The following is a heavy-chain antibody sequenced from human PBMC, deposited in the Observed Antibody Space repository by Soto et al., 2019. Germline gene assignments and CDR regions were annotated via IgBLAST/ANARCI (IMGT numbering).Heavy chain of an antibody. J-gene: IGHJ6*02. V-gene: IGHV4-31*03. Sequence: PSETLSLTCPLSSDSMNSGGYYWCWIRQHPGKGLEWSGYIYSNGDTYYNPSLKSRVTKSVDTSKNQFSLHLTSVTAADTAVYYCARRGGSSSGYYYYAMDVWGQGTTVTVSS. CDR3: ARRGGSSSGYYYYAMDV. D-gene: IGHD6-6*01. CDR1: SDSMNSGGYY. CDR2: IYSNGDT.